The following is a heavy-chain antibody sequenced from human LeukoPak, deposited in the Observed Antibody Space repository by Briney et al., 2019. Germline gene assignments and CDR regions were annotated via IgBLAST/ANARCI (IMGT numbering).Heavy chain of an antibody. CDR3: ARQPSLSYCSSGTCWFDL. Sequence: SSETLSLTCTVHGGPISTSSYLWGWVRLPPGKGLEWIGSIFYSGATYYNPSLKSQVTMSVDTSKNQVSLKLNSVTAADTAVCYCARQPSLSYCSSGTCWFDLWGQGTLVTVSS. D-gene: IGHD2-2*01. CDR1: GGPISTSSYL. V-gene: IGHV4-39*01. CDR2: IFYSGAT. J-gene: IGHJ5*02.